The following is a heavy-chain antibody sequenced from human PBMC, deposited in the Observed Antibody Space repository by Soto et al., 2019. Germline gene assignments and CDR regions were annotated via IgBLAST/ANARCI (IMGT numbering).Heavy chain of an antibody. CDR3: ARDRVYYYDSSGYYNFDV. D-gene: IGHD3-22*01. CDR2: VSYDGTKQ. CDR1: GFTFSHYA. V-gene: IGHV3-30-3*01. J-gene: IGHJ4*02. Sequence: PGGSLRLSCAASGFTFSHYAMHWVRQAPGKGLEWVAVVSYDGTKQFYADSVKGRFTISRDSSKSTLYLQMNNLRDEDTAVYYCARDRVYYYDSSGYYNFDVWGQGTLVTVSS.